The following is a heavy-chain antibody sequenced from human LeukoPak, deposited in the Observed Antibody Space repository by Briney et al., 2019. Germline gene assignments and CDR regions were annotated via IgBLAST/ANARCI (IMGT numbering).Heavy chain of an antibody. D-gene: IGHD5-18*01. J-gene: IGHJ5*02. CDR1: GDSISTYH. V-gene: IGHV4-59*01. Sequence: SETLSLTCSVSGDSISTYHWGWIRQPPGRGLEWIGYVQTTGTSNFNPSLKSRVTITLYESKAQFSLRLTSVTAADTAVYYCVRDRRHSYGSYFDLWGQGTLVIVSS. CDR3: VRDRRHSYGSYFDL. CDR2: VQTTGTS.